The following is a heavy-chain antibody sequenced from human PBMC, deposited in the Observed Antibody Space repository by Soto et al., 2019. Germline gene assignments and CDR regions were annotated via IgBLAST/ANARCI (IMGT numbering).Heavy chain of an antibody. Sequence: QVQLQESGPGLVKPSQTLSLTCTVSGGSISSGGYYWSWIRQHPGKGLEWIGYIYYSGSTYYNPSLKSRVTISVDTSKNQFSLKLSSVTAADTAVYYCARTADDGDYVESFDYWGQGTLVTVSS. J-gene: IGHJ4*02. V-gene: IGHV4-31*03. CDR3: ARTADDGDYVESFDY. CDR2: IYYSGST. D-gene: IGHD4-17*01. CDR1: GGSISSGGYY.